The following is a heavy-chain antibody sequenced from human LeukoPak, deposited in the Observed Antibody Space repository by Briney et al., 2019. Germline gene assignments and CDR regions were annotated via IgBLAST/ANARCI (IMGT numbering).Heavy chain of an antibody. J-gene: IGHJ6*02. CDR3: ARAKNDEYYYYGMDV. CDR2: IYYSGST. D-gene: IGHD6-6*01. V-gene: IGHV4-59*12. CDR1: GGSIISYY. Sequence: SETLSLTCTVSGGSIISYYWSWIRQPPGKGLEWIGYIYYSGSTNYNPSLKSRVTMSVDTPKSQFSLKLSSVTAADTAVYYCARAKNDEYYYYGMDVWGQGTTVTVSS.